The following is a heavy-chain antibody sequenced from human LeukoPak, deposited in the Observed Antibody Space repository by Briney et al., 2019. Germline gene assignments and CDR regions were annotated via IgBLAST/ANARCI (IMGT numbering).Heavy chain of an antibody. CDR2: IYTSGST. Sequence: SETLSLTCTVSGGSISSYYWSWIRQPAGKGLEWIGRIYTSGSTYYNPSLKSRVTISVETSKNQFSLKLSSVTAADTAVYYCARDGRFPPEVLPRYFDYWGQGTLVTVSS. J-gene: IGHJ4*02. CDR1: GGSISSYY. CDR3: ARDGRFPPEVLPRYFDY. V-gene: IGHV4-4*07. D-gene: IGHD1-26*01.